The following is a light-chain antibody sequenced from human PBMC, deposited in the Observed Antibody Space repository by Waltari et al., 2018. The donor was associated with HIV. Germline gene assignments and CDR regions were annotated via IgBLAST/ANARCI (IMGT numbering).Light chain of an antibody. Sequence: NFVLTQPHSVSASPGQTVTIPCTRSSGNIDSYFVQGLQQRPDSAPTTLIYEDDKRPSGVPDRFSGSIDSSSNSASLTISGLQTEDEADYYCQSYYLTNVVFGGGTKLTVL. CDR2: EDD. V-gene: IGLV6-57*04. CDR1: SGNIDSYF. CDR3: QSYYLTNVV. J-gene: IGLJ2*01.